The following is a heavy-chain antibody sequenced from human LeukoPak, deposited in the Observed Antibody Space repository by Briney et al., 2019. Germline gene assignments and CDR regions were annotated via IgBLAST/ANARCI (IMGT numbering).Heavy chain of an antibody. V-gene: IGHV4-39*07. Sequence: SETLSLTCTVSGGSISSSSYYWGWIRQPPGKGLEWIGSIYYSGSAYYNPSLESRVTISVDTSKNQFSLKLSSVTAADTAVYYCAREYPGVYWGQGTLVTVSS. J-gene: IGHJ4*02. CDR3: AREYPGVY. CDR1: GGSISSSSYY. CDR2: IYYSGSA. D-gene: IGHD7-27*01.